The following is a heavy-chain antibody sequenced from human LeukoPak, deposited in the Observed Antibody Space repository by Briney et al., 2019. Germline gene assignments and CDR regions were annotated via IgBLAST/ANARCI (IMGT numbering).Heavy chain of an antibody. Sequence: SETLSLTCTVSGASFSSGSHSWGWVRRAPGKGLEWIVTTFYHTGNSYYNPSLRSRLTGSVDTSKTQVSLKLTSMTAADPAVYYCATQNANIWGSYLSLVDWGQGILVAVSS. CDR3: ATQNANIWGSYLSLVD. CDR2: TFYHTGNS. D-gene: IGHD3-16*02. V-gene: IGHV4-39*01. CDR1: GASFSSGSHS. J-gene: IGHJ4*02.